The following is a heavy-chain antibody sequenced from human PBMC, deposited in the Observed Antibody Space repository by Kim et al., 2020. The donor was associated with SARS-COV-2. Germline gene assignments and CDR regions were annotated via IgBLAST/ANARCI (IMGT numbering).Heavy chain of an antibody. J-gene: IGHJ4*02. CDR3: AKERSTSCPELDY. V-gene: IGHV3-23*01. D-gene: IGHD2-2*01. Sequence: YSDSVKGRFTISRDNAKNTLYLQMNSLRAEDTAVYYCAKERSTSCPELDYWGQGTLVTVSS.